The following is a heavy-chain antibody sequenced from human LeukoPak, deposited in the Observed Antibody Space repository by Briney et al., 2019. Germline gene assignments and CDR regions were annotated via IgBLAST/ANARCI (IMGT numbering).Heavy chain of an antibody. CDR3: TSDPEYYYGSENGFNWFDP. J-gene: IGHJ5*02. Sequence: PGGSLRLSCVTSGLTFNNAWMSWVRQSPGKGLEWVGRIKSKNDGGTTDYAAAVKGRFTISRDDSKDTLYLQMNSLKMDDTGVYYCTSDPEYYYGSENGFNWFDPWGQGTLVTVSS. D-gene: IGHD3-10*01. CDR2: IKSKNDGGTT. CDR1: GLTFNNAW. V-gene: IGHV3-15*01.